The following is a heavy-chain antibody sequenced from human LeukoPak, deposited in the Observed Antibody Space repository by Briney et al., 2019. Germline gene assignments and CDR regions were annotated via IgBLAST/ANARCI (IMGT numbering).Heavy chain of an antibody. D-gene: IGHD6-19*01. J-gene: IGHJ4*02. V-gene: IGHV3-7*05. CDR3: ARVGFSSGWRFDY. CDR2: IKQDGSEK. Sequence: QSGGPLRLSCAASGFTFSSYWMSWVRQAPGKGLEWVANIKQDGSEKYYVDSVKGRFTISRDNAKNSLYLQMNSLRAEDTAVYYCARVGFSSGWRFDYWGQGTLVTVSS. CDR1: GFTFSSYW.